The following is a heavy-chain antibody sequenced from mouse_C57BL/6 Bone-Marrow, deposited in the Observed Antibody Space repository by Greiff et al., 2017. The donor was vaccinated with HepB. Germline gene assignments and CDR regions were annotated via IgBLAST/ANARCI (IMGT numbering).Heavy chain of an antibody. CDR2: IRSKSNNYAT. Sequence: GGGLVQPKGSLRLSCAASGFSFNTYAMHWVRQAPGKGLEWVARIRSKSNNYATYYADSVKDRFTISSDDSESLLYLQMNNLKTEDTAMYYCVGGAYWGQGTLVTVSA. J-gene: IGHJ3*01. CDR1: GFSFNTYA. V-gene: IGHV10-1*01. CDR3: VGGAY.